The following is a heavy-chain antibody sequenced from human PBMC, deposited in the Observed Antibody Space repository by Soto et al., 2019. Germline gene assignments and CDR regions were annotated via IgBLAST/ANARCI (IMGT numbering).Heavy chain of an antibody. Sequence: GGSLRLSCAASGFTFSSYSMNWVRQAPGKGLEWVSSISSSSSYIYYADSVKGRFTISRDNAKNSLYLQMNSLRAEDTAVYYCARLGYDILTGYYSALDYWGQGTLVTVSS. CDR1: GFTFSSYS. CDR3: ARLGYDILTGYYSALDY. CDR2: ISSSSSYI. J-gene: IGHJ4*02. V-gene: IGHV3-21*01. D-gene: IGHD3-9*01.